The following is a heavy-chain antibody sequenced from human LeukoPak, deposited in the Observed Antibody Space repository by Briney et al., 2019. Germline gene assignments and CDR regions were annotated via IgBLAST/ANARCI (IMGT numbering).Heavy chain of an antibody. CDR2: IYTSGST. V-gene: IGHV4-61*02. Sequence: SQTLSLTCIVSVGSMSSSDNYWRWIRQPAGKGLEWLGRIYTSGSTTYNPSLRSRVTISLDTSKDQLSLTVTSVTAADTAVYYCARVFCSGGNCYHFDYWGQGILVTVSS. CDR3: ARVFCSGGNCYHFDY. D-gene: IGHD2-15*01. J-gene: IGHJ4*02. CDR1: VGSMSSSDNY.